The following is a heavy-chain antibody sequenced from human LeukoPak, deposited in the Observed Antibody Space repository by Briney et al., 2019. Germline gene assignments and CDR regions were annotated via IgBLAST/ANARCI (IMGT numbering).Heavy chain of an antibody. V-gene: IGHV4-59*01. J-gene: IGHJ4*02. CDR1: GGSISSYY. Sequence: SETLSLTCTVSGGSISSYYWSWIRQPPGKGLEWIGYIYYSGSTNYNPSLKSRVTISVDTSKNQFSLKLSSVTAADTAVYYCARVTGYMTEDYFDYWGQGTLITVSS. CDR2: IYYSGST. CDR3: ARVTGYMTEDYFDY. D-gene: IGHD6-13*01.